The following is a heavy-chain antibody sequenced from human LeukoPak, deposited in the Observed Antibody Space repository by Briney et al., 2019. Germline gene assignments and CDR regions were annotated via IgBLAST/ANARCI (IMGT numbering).Heavy chain of an antibody. CDR3: ARVRDSSQGAFDI. V-gene: IGHV4-39*07. Sequence: PSETLSLTCTVSGGSISSSSYYWGWIRQPPGKGLEWIGSIYYSGSTYYNPSLKSRVTISEDTSKNQFSLKLSSVTAANTAVYYCARVRDSSQGAFDIWGQGTMVTVSS. CDR2: IYYSGST. D-gene: IGHD6-6*01. J-gene: IGHJ3*02. CDR1: GGSISSSSYY.